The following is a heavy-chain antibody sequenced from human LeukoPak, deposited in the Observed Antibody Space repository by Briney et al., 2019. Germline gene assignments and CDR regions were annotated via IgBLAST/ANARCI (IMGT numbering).Heavy chain of an antibody. CDR3: ATQSGSGSYYNPRPFDY. CDR1: GFTFSSYG. CDR2: IRYDGSNK. Sequence: GGSLRLSCAASGFTFSSYGMHWVRQAPGKGLEWVAFIRYDGSNKYYADSVKGRFTISRDNSKNTLYLQMNSLRAEDTAVYYCATQSGSGSYYNPRPFDYWGQGTLVTVSS. J-gene: IGHJ4*02. V-gene: IGHV3-30*02. D-gene: IGHD3-10*01.